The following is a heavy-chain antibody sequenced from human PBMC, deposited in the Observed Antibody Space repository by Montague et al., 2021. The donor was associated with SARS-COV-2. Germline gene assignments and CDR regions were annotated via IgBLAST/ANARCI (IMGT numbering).Heavy chain of an antibody. CDR1: GGSISSGYFY. V-gene: IGHV4-39*01. D-gene: IGHD2-2*01. Sequence: SETLSLTCTVSGGSISSGYFYWGWIRQPPGKGLEWIGTIYYSGXTXYXXXXKXRVTISVDTSRNQFSLKLSSVAAADTTIYYCARHLAISGPAAVFDYWGQGTLVTVSS. CDR2: IYYSGXT. J-gene: IGHJ4*02. CDR3: ARHLAISGPAAVFDY.